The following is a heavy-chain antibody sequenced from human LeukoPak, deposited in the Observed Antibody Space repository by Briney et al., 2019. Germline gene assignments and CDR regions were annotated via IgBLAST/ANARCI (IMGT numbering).Heavy chain of an antibody. Sequence: SETLSLTCTVSGGSLSTSNYYWGWIRQPPGTGLEWIGNIFYSGSTYYNPSLKSRVTISVDTSKNQFSLKLSSVTAADTAVYYCAREEGSSSWYIGFDYWGQGTLVTVSS. CDR3: AREEGSSSWYIGFDY. J-gene: IGHJ4*02. CDR1: GGSLSTSNYY. D-gene: IGHD6-13*01. CDR2: IFYSGST. V-gene: IGHV4-39*07.